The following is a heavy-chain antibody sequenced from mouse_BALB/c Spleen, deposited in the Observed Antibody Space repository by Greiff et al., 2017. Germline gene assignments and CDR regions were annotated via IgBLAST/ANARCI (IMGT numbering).Heavy chain of an antibody. CDR2: IYPGGGYT. J-gene: IGHJ3*01. Sequence: QVQLQQSGAELARPGASVKISCKASGYTFTNYWLGWVKQRPGHGLEWIGDIYPGGGYTNYNEKFKGKATLTADTSSSTAYMQLSSLTSEDSAVYFCARSDRYDGPWFAYWGQGTLVTVSA. CDR1: GYTFTNYW. D-gene: IGHD2-14*01. V-gene: IGHV1-63*02. CDR3: ARSDRYDGPWFAY.